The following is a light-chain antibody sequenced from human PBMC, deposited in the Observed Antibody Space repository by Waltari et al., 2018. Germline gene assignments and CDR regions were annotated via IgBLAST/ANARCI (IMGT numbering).Light chain of an antibody. CDR2: SAS. CDR3: QQLNSYPLT. Sequence: DIQLTQSPSFLSASVRDRVTSTCRASQGISNYLAWYQPNPGKAPKLLIYSASTLQSGVPSRFSGSGSGTEFSLTISSLQPEDFATYYCQQLNSYPLTFGGGTKVEIK. J-gene: IGKJ4*01. V-gene: IGKV1-9*01. CDR1: QGISNY.